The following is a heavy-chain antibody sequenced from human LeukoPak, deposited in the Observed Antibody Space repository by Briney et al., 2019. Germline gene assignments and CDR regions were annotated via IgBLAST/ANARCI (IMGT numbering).Heavy chain of an antibody. CDR3: ARVPFGTTDSYYFDY. D-gene: IGHD1-7*01. CDR2: INHSGST. V-gene: IGHV4-34*01. J-gene: IGHJ4*02. Sequence: SETLSLTCAVYGGSFSGYYWSWIRQPPGKGLEWIGEINHSGSTNYNPSLKSRVTISVDTSRNQFSLKLSSVTAADTAVYYCARVPFGTTDSYYFDYWGQGTLVTVSS. CDR1: GGSFSGYY.